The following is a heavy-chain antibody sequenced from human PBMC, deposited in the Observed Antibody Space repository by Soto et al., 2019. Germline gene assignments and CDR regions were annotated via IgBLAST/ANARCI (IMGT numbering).Heavy chain of an antibody. V-gene: IGHV4-39*01. Sequence: QLQLQESGPGVVKPSDTLSLTCTVSGGSISISTHYWGWIRQPPGKGLEWIGIIHYSGSTYYNPSLKSRVNIGIDTSKNQFSLRLTSVTAADRAVYYCARRGMSVDSYDPWGQGTLVTVSS. CDR1: GGSISISTHY. CDR2: IHYSGST. CDR3: ARRGMSVDSYDP. D-gene: IGHD5-18*01. J-gene: IGHJ5*02.